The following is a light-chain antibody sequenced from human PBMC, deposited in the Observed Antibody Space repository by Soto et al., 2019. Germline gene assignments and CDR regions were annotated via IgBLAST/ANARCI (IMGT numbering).Light chain of an antibody. V-gene: IGKV3-11*01. Sequence: EIVLTQSPATLSLSPGERATLSCRASQSVSSYLAWYQQKPGQAPRLLIYDASNRATGVPARFSGSGSGTDFTLCISSLEPEDFAVYYCQQRSNWPLTFGGGTKVDIK. CDR1: QSVSSY. J-gene: IGKJ4*01. CDR3: QQRSNWPLT. CDR2: DAS.